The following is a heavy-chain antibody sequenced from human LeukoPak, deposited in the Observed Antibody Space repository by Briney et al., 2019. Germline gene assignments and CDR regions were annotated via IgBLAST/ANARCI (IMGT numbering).Heavy chain of an antibody. Sequence: SVKVSCKASGGTFSSYAISWVRQAPGQGLEWMGGIIPIFGTANYAQKVQGRVTITTDESTSTAYMELSSLRSEDTAVYYCAGSQPYYYDSSGYYGLWGQGTLVTVSS. CDR3: AGSQPYYYDSSGYYGL. CDR1: GGTFSSYA. CDR2: IIPIFGTA. J-gene: IGHJ4*02. D-gene: IGHD3-22*01. V-gene: IGHV1-69*05.